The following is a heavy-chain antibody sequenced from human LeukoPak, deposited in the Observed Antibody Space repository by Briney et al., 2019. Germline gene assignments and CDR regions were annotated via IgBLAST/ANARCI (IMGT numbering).Heavy chain of an antibody. CDR2: IYYSGST. V-gene: IGHV4-39*02. Sequence: SETLSLTCTVSGGSISRSGFYWGWIRQPPGKGLEWIATIYYSGSTYYNPSLKSRVTLSVDTSKNQFSLNLISVTAADTAVYYCAKDRVGATYYFDYWGQGTLVTVSS. J-gene: IGHJ4*02. D-gene: IGHD1-26*01. CDR3: AKDRVGATYYFDY. CDR1: GGSISRSGFY.